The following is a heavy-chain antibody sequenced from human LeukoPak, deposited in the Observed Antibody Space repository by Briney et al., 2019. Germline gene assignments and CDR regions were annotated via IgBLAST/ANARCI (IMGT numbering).Heavy chain of an antibody. CDR3: AKDRTVGASYWYFDL. CDR2: IYDGGST. CDR1: GFTVSSNY. D-gene: IGHD1-26*01. V-gene: IGHV3-53*01. Sequence: GGSLRLSCAASGFTVSSNYMNWVRQAPGKGLEWVSVIYDGGSTYYSDAVRGRFTASRDPSKNTLYLQMNSLRAEDTAVYYCAKDRTVGASYWYFDLWGRGTLVTVSS. J-gene: IGHJ2*01.